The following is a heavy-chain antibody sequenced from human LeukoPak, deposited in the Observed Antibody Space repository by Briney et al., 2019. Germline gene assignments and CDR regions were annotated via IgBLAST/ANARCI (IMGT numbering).Heavy chain of an antibody. J-gene: IGHJ5*02. CDR3: AREGDSSSWSGNWFDP. V-gene: IGHV4-4*07. CDR2: IYTSGST. CDR1: GGSISSYY. Sequence: SETLSLTCTVSGGSISSYYWIWIRQPAGKGLEWIGRIYTSGSTNYNPSLKSRVTMSVDTSKYQFSLKLSSVTAADTAVYYCAREGDSSSWSGNWFDPWGQGTLVTVSS. D-gene: IGHD6-13*01.